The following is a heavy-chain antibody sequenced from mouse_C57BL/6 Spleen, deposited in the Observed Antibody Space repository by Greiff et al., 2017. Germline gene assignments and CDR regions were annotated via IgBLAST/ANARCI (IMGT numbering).Heavy chain of an antibody. CDR1: GYTFTSYW. CDR3: ARSGLYAMDY. J-gene: IGHJ4*01. Sequence: QVQLQQPGAELVKPGASVKLSCKASGYTFTSYWMPWVKQRPGQGLEWIGEIDPSDSYTNYNQKFKGKATLTVDTSSSTAYMQLSSLTSEDSAVYYCARSGLYAMDYWGQGTSVTVSS. CDR2: IDPSDSYT. V-gene: IGHV1-50*01.